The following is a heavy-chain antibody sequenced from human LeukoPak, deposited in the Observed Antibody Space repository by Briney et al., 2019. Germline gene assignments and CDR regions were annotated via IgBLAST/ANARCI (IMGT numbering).Heavy chain of an antibody. CDR2: FYSRGWT. CDR1: GGSISNYY. D-gene: IGHD1-1*01. Sequence: SETLSLTCTVSGGSISNYYWSWIRQPPGKGLDWIGYFYSRGWTKYNPPLKRPVAISADLSKIHFCLNLSSVTAADTAVYYCARLLDNNWDFDYWGQGTPVTVSS. V-gene: IGHV4-59*08. J-gene: IGHJ4*02. CDR3: ARLLDNNWDFDY.